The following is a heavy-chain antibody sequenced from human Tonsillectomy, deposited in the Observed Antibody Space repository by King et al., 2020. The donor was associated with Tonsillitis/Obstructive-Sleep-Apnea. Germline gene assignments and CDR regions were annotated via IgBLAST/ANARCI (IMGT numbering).Heavy chain of an antibody. J-gene: IGHJ6*02. CDR2: ISYAGSDK. CDR1: GFSFSSYG. Sequence: VQLVESGGGVVQPGRSLRLSCAASGFSFSSYGMHWVRQAPGKGLEWVAVISYAGSDKYYADSVKGRFTISRDNSKNTLYLQMNSLRVEDTAVYYCAKVKEGLAPIYYYYGMDVWGQGTTVTVS. CDR3: AKVKEGLAPIYYYYGMDV. V-gene: IGHV3-30*18. D-gene: IGHD2-21*01.